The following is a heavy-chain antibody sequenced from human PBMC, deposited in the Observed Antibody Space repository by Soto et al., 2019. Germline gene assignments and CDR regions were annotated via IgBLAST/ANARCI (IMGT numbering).Heavy chain of an antibody. CDR2: ISGSGGST. V-gene: IGHV3-23*01. D-gene: IGHD2-2*01. Sequence: GGSLRLSCAASGFTFSSYAMSWVRQAPGKGLEWVSAISGSGGSTYYADSVKGRFTISRDNSKNTLYLQMNSLRAEDTAVYYCAKDHSPRIVVVPAALTDDYWGQGTLVTVSS. CDR1: GFTFSSYA. CDR3: AKDHSPRIVVVPAALTDDY. J-gene: IGHJ4*02.